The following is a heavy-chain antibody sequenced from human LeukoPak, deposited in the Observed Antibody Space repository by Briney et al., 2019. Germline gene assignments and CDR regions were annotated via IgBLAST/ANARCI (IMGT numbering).Heavy chain of an antibody. V-gene: IGHV3-66*01. CDR3: AREAPAYYDSSGYRIDAFDI. Sequence: GGSLRLSCAASGFTVSSNYMSWVRQAPGKGLEWVSVIYSGGSTYYADSVKGRFTISRDNSKNTLYLQMNSLRAEDTAVYYCAREAPAYYDSSGYRIDAFDIWGQGTMVTVSS. CDR2: IYSGGST. J-gene: IGHJ3*02. D-gene: IGHD3-22*01. CDR1: GFTVSSNY.